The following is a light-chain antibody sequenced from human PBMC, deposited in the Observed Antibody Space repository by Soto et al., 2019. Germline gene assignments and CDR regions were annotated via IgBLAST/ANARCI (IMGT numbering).Light chain of an antibody. CDR3: QQYGSSPWT. CDR2: GAS. J-gene: IGKJ1*01. Sequence: EIVLTQSPGTLSLSPGERATLSCRASQSVSSSYLAWYQQKPGQAPRLLIYGASSRATGLPDRFSGSGSGTDFTRTISILEPEDFAVYYCQQYGSSPWTFGQGTKVEIK. CDR1: QSVSSSY. V-gene: IGKV3-20*01.